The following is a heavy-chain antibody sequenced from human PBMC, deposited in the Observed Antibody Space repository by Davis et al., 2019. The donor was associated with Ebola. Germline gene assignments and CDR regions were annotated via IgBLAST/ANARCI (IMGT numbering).Heavy chain of an antibody. CDR1: GYRFTSYY. CDR3: ASEGGRYYDSSGYVFDI. J-gene: IGHJ3*02. D-gene: IGHD3-22*01. Sequence: SVQVSCKASGYRFTSYYMHWVRQAPGQGLEWMGIINPITGGTSYAQNFQVRVNMTRDTSTSTVYMELSSLRSEDTAVYYCASEGGRYYDSSGYVFDIWGQGTMVKVSS. CDR2: INPITGGT. V-gene: IGHV1-46*01.